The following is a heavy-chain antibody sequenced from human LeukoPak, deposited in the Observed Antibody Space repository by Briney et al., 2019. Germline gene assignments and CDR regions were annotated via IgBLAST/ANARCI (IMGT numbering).Heavy chain of an antibody. V-gene: IGHV3-48*03. CDR2: ISSGGTTV. CDR3: ARVTSSRGAIDI. D-gene: IGHD6-13*01. Sequence: PGGSLRLSCAASGFTFSSSEMNWVRQAPGKGLEWVSCISSGGTTVFYADSVKGRFTISRDNAKNTLYLQMNSLRAEDTAMYYCARVTSSRGAIDIWGQGTMVTVSS. J-gene: IGHJ3*02. CDR1: GFTFSSSE.